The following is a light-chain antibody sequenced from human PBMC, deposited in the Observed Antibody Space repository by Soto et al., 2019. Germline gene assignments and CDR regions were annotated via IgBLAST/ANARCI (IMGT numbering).Light chain of an antibody. J-gene: IGKJ4*01. CDR1: QSVGSA. V-gene: IGKV3-15*01. Sequence: EIVMTQSPATLSVSPGETATLSCRASQSVGSAVAWYQHKPGQAPRLVIVAASIRATGVPGRFSGAGSGTEFTLTISSLQSEDFAVYYCQQYKNWPPLTFGGGTMVEIK. CDR3: QQYKNWPPLT. CDR2: AAS.